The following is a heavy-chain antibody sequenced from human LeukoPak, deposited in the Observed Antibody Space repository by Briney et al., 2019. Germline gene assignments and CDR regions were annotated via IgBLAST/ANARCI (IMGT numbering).Heavy chain of an antibody. Sequence: SETLSLTCTVSGYSISSGYYWGWIRQPPGEGLEWIGLIYHSGTTYYNPSLKSRVTISVDTSKNQFSLKLGSVTAADTAVYYCAREGTHYGSGSNFDYWGRGTLVTVSS. J-gene: IGHJ4*02. V-gene: IGHV4-38-2*02. CDR1: GYSISSGYY. CDR3: AREGTHYGSGSNFDY. D-gene: IGHD3-10*01. CDR2: IYHSGTT.